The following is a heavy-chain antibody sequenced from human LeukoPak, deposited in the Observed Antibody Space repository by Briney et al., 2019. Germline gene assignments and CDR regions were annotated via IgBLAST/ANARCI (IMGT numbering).Heavy chain of an antibody. J-gene: IGHJ6*02. CDR3: ARTIGLYSNGWLYFYYGLDV. D-gene: IGHD1-7*01. CDR2: ISGGSEDT. V-gene: IGHV3-23*01. CDR1: GFTFDSYA. Sequence: PGGSLRLSCTASGFTFDSYAMSWVRQAPGKGLEWVSSISGGSEDTYFADSVKGRFAISRDNSKSTLYLQMNSLRTEDTAVYYCARTIGLYSNGWLYFYYGLDVWGQGTTVTVSS.